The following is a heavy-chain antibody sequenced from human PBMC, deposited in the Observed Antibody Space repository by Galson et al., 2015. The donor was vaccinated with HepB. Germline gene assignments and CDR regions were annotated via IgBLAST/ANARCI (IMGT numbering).Heavy chain of an antibody. D-gene: IGHD3-16*01. J-gene: IGHJ4*02. V-gene: IGHV3-30-3*01. CDR3: ARVGSIDPYFDY. CDR1: GFTFSSYA. CDR2: ISYDGSNK. Sequence: SLRLSCAASGFTFSSYAMHWVRQAPGKGLEWVAVISYDGSNKYYADSVKGRFTISRDNSKNTLYLQMNSLRAEDTAVYYCARVGSIDPYFDYWGQGTLVTVSS.